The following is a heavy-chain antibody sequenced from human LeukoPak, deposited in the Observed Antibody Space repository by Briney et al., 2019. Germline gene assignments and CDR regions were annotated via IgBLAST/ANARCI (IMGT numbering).Heavy chain of an antibody. CDR2: INHSGTT. D-gene: IGHD3-3*01. V-gene: IGHV4-34*01. Sequence: PSETLSLTCTVHGGSFSGYYWSWIRQPPGKGLEWIGEINHSGTTNYNPSLKSRVTISVDKSKNQFSLKLNSVTAADTAVYYCARSDFWSGYANYWGQGTLVTVSS. CDR3: ARSDFWSGYANY. CDR1: GGSFSGYY. J-gene: IGHJ4*02.